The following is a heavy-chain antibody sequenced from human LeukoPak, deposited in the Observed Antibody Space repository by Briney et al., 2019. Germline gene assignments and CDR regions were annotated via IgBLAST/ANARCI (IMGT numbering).Heavy chain of an antibody. CDR3: ARQELLWFGGLNWFDP. Sequence: GESLKISCKGSGSSFTSYWIGWVRQLPGKGLEWMGIIYPGDSDTRYSPSFQGQVTISADKSISTAYLQWSSLKASDTAMYYCARQELLWFGGLNWFDPWGQGTLVTVSS. J-gene: IGHJ5*02. CDR1: GSSFTSYW. CDR2: IYPGDSDT. V-gene: IGHV5-51*01. D-gene: IGHD3-10*01.